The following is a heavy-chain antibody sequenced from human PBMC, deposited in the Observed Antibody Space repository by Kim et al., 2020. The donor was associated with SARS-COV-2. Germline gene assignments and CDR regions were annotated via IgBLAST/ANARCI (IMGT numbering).Heavy chain of an antibody. J-gene: IGHJ5*02. D-gene: IGHD2-2*01. V-gene: IGHV4-39*01. CDR3: ARHPIVVVPAAMENWFDP. Sequence: KSRVTISVDTSKNQFSLKLSSVTAADTAVYYCARHPIVVVPAAMENWFDPWGQGTLVTVSS.